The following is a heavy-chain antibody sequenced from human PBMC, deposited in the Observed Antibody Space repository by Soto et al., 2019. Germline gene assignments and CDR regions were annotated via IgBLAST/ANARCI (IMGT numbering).Heavy chain of an antibody. Sequence: LSLTCTVSGGSISSYYWSWIRQPPGKGLEWIGYIYYSGSTNYNPSLKSRVTISVDTSKNQFSLKLNSMTAADTAVYYCARMGATVTPGRLDSWGQGTLVTVSS. CDR2: IYYSGST. CDR3: ARMGATVTPGRLDS. D-gene: IGHD4-17*01. CDR1: GGSISSYY. V-gene: IGHV4-59*08. J-gene: IGHJ4*02.